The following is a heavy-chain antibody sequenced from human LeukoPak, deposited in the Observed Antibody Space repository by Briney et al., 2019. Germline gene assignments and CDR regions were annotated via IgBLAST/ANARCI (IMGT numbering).Heavy chain of an antibody. D-gene: IGHD3-22*01. J-gene: IGHJ5*02. CDR3: ARGGTTMIVPTS. Sequence: PGGSLRLSCAASGFTVSSNYMTWVRQAPGKGLEWVSVIYTGGSTYYADSVKGRFTISRDNSKNTLYLQMNSLRVDDTAVYYCARGGTTMIVPTSWGQGTLVTVSS. V-gene: IGHV3-53*01. CDR2: IYTGGST. CDR1: GFTVSSNY.